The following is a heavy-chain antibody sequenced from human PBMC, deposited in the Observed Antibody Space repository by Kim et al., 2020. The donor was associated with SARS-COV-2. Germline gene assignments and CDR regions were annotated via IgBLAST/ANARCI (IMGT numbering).Heavy chain of an antibody. J-gene: IGHJ4*02. D-gene: IGHD2-21*02. CDR3: ARDIGNSVTATGAV. Sequence: YAESVGGRFTISRDNSKNSLYLQMNSLRTEDTALYYCARDIGNSVTATGAVWGQGTLVTVSS. V-gene: IGHV3-43*01.